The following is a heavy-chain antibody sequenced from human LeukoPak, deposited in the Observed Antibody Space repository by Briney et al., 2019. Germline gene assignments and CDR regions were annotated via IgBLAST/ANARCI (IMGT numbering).Heavy chain of an antibody. D-gene: IGHD4-17*01. J-gene: IGHJ4*02. CDR3: AKDYGDYFINFDY. V-gene: IGHV3-23*01. Sequence: GGSLRLSCAASGFTFSSYAMSWVRQAPGKGLEWVSAITGSGSTTYYADSVKGRFTFSRDNSKNTLYLQMNSLRAEDTAVYYCAKDYGDYFINFDYWGQGTLVTVSS. CDR1: GFTFSSYA. CDR2: ITGSGSTT.